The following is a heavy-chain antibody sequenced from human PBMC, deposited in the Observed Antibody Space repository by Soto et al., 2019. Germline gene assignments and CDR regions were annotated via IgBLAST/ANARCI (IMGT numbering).Heavy chain of an antibody. CDR1: GFTFSSYW. CDR2: INSDGSSI. V-gene: IGHV3-74*01. J-gene: IGHJ4*02. Sequence: PGGSLRLSCEVAGFTFSSYWMHWVRQGPGKGLVWVSRINSDGSSISYADSVTGRFTISRDNAKNSLYLQMNSLRAEDTALYFCAKGSERLATIYSEDFFDSWAQGTLVTVSS. D-gene: IGHD1-26*01. CDR3: AKGSERLATIYSEDFFDS.